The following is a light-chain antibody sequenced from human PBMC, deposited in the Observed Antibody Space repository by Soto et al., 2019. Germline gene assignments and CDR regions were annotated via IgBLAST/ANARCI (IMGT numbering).Light chain of an antibody. J-gene: IGKJ3*01. CDR3: PKYSSVPV. V-gene: IGKV1-27*01. Sequence: DIQMTQSPTSLSASVGDRVTITCRASQDIRNFVAWYQQKPGKAPKLLIYAASTLQSGVPSRFIGSGSGTDFTLTINSLQPEDVATYSCPKYSSVPVFGPGTKVEIK. CDR1: QDIRNF. CDR2: AAS.